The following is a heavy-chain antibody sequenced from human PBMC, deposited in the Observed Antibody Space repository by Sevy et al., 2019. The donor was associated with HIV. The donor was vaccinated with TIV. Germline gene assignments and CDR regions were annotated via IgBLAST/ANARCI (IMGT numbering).Heavy chain of an antibody. CDR1: GYTFSDYS. Sequence: ASVKVSCKASGYTFSDYSTYWIRQAPGQGFEWMGWINAASGVTNFAQKFQGRVTMTRDTSINTAYMEVYRLTSDDTAVYYCARGGSDGNYWGQGTLVTVSS. D-gene: IGHD5-12*01. J-gene: IGHJ4*02. CDR2: INAASGVT. V-gene: IGHV1-2*02. CDR3: ARGGSDGNY.